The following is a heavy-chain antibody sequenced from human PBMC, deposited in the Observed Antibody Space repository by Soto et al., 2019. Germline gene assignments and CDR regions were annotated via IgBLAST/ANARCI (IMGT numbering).Heavy chain of an antibody. Sequence: SETLSLTCTVSGGSVTNSSYYWGWIRQSPGKGLEWIGSVYYRGRSYSRSSVKSRVTISVDTSKNRFSLSLNSVTASDTAVYFCVSQRTTVPTQAYFDYWGPGALVTVAS. J-gene: IGHJ4*02. CDR2: VYYRGRS. D-gene: IGHD4-17*01. CDR1: GGSVTNSSYY. CDR3: VSQRTTVPTQAYFDY. V-gene: IGHV4-39*01.